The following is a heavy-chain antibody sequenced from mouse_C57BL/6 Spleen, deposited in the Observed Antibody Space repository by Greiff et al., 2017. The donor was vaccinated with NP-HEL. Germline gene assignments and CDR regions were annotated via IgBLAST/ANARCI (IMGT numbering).Heavy chain of an antibody. CDR2: IYPGSGST. Sequence: VQLQQPGAELVKPGASVKMSCKASGYTFTSYWITWVKQRPGQGLEWIGDIYPGSGSTNYNEKFKGKVTLTVDTSSSKAYMQLSSLTSEDSAVDYCARNHYYGSSYDWYFDVWGTGTTVTVSS. CDR1: GYTFTSYW. CDR3: ARNHYYGSSYDWYFDV. J-gene: IGHJ1*03. V-gene: IGHV1-55*01. D-gene: IGHD1-1*01.